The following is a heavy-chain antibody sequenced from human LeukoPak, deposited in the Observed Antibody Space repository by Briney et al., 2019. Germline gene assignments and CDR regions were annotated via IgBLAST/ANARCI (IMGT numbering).Heavy chain of an antibody. CDR1: GFTFSNYN. V-gene: IGHV3-48*01. CDR2: ISSSSRTI. D-gene: IGHD2-15*01. Sequence: GGSLRLSCAASGFTFSNYNMNWVRQAPGKGLEWVSYISSSSRTIYYADSVKGRFTISRDNAKNSLYLQMNSLRAEDTAVFYCARSCSGGTCNFPKFEPWGQGTLVTVSS. J-gene: IGHJ5*02. CDR3: ARSCSGGTCNFPKFEP.